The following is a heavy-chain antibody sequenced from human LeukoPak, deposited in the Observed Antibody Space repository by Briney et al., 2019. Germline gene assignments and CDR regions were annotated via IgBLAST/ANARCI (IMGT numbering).Heavy chain of an antibody. CDR3: AHDSSGWYGDAFDM. CDR2: IYGDGDK. CDR1: GFSLSTSAEG. Sequence: SGPTLVKPTQTLTLTCTFSGFSLSTSAEGVGWIRQPPVKALEWLALIYGDGDKRYSPSLKSSLTITRDTSKDQVVLTMTNMDPVDTGTYYCAHDSSGWYGDAFDMWGQGTMVTVSS. J-gene: IGHJ3*02. D-gene: IGHD6-19*01. V-gene: IGHV2-5*02.